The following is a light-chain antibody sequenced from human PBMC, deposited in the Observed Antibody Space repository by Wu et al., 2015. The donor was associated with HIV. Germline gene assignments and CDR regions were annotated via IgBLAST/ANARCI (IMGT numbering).Light chain of an antibody. CDR3: QQLSNFPFT. V-gene: IGKV1-5*03. CDR1: QSITTW. Sequence: DIQMTQSPSTLSASVGDRVTITCRASQSITTWLAWYQQKPGKAPKLLIYKASTLQSAVPSRFSGSGSGTEFTLTVSSLQSDDFATYYCQQLSNFPFTFGPGTKVDF. CDR2: KAS. J-gene: IGKJ3*01.